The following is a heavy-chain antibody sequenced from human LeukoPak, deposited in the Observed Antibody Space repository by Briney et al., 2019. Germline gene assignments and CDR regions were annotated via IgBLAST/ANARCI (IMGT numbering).Heavy chain of an antibody. D-gene: IGHD3-9*01. CDR2: IYTSGST. J-gene: IGHJ4*02. CDR3: ARDEAYDILTGYYYY. V-gene: IGHV4-4*07. CDR1: GGSISSYY. Sequence: SETLSLTCTVSGGSISSYYWSWIRQPAGKGLEWIGRIYTSGSTNYNPSLKSRVTISVDTSKNQFSLKLSSVTAADTAVYYCARDEAYDILTGYYYYWGQGTLVTVSS.